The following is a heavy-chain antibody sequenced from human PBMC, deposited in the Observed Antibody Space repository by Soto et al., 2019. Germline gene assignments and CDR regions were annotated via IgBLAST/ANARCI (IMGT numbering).Heavy chain of an antibody. Sequence: LRLSCAASGFTFNNYAMTWVRQAPGEGLEWVAVITNDGGDTLHADSVKGRFTIFRDNSKNTLYLQIISLRPEDTAIYYCAKASGKSYPESRVFDFWGQGTRVTVSS. D-gene: IGHD1-26*01. CDR1: GFTFNNYA. CDR2: ITNDGGDT. V-gene: IGHV3-23*01. J-gene: IGHJ4*02. CDR3: AKASGKSYPESRVFDF.